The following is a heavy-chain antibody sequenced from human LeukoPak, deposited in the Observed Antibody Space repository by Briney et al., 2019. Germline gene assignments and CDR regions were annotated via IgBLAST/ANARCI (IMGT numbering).Heavy chain of an antibody. D-gene: IGHD5-18*01. CDR1: GGTFSSYA. V-gene: IGHV1-69*05. CDR2: IIPIFGTA. J-gene: IGHJ4*02. Sequence: ASVKVSCKASGGTFSSYAISWVRQAPGQGLEWMGGIIPIFGTANYAQKFQGRVTITTDESTSTAYMELSSLRAEDTAVYYCARDLVVADTAMATLAPYFDYWGQGTLVTVSS. CDR3: ARDLVVADTAMATLAPYFDY.